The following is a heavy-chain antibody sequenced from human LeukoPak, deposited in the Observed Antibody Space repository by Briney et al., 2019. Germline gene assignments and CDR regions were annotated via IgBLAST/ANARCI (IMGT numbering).Heavy chain of an antibody. CDR1: GGSITNYF. V-gene: IGHV4-59*08. D-gene: IGHD3-3*01. CDR3: ARHGRRFLEWLEPH. Sequence: SETLSLTCTVSGGSITNYFWSWLRQPPGKGLEWIGHVYYTGITTYNPSLKSRVTISVDTSKNQFSLKLSSVTAADTAVYYCARHGRRFLEWLEPHWGQGTLVTVSS. J-gene: IGHJ4*02. CDR2: VYYTGIT.